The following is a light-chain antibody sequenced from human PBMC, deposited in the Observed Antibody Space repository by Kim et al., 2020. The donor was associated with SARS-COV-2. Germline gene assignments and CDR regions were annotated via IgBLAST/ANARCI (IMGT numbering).Light chain of an antibody. CDR3: QSYDNRMNAGV. V-gene: IGLV1-40*03. CDR1: APDTGGGCG. CDR2: KTI. J-gene: IGLJ3*02. Sequence: QRATITSTGRAPDTGGGCGVYWCQQLPGTAAKPLIYKTITRPPGIAGRYAGSVSGASDSPAITGSGAKDEADYDCQSYDNRMNAGVFGGGTKLAVL.